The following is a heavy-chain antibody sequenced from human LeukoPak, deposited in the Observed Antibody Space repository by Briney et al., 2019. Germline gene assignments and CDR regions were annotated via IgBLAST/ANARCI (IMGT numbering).Heavy chain of an antibody. CDR3: ATGVRAIPIYY. J-gene: IGHJ4*02. Sequence: SVRVSCKASGGSFSSSTLSWVRQAPGQGPEWMGGILPILGSATYAQKFQGRVTITTDESTNTAYMELRSLRSDDTAVFYCATGVRAIPIYYWGQGTLVTVSS. V-gene: IGHV1-69*16. D-gene: IGHD2-21*01. CDR2: ILPILGSA. CDR1: GGSFSSST.